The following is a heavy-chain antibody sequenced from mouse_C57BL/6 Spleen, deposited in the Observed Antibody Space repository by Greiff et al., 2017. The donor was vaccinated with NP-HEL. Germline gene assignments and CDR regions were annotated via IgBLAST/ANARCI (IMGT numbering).Heavy chain of an antibody. CDR3: ARFTTGLYFDY. Sequence: EVKLMESGPELVKPGASVKISCKASGYSFTGYYMNWVKQSPEKSLEWIGEINPSTGGTTYNQKFKAKATLTVDKSSSTAYMQLKSLTSEDSAVYYCARFTTGLYFDYWGQGTTLTVSS. CDR2: INPSTGGT. D-gene: IGHD1-1*01. V-gene: IGHV1-42*01. J-gene: IGHJ2*01. CDR1: GYSFTGYY.